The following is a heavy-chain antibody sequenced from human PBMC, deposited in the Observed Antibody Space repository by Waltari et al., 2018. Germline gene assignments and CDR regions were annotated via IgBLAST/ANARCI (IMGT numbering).Heavy chain of an antibody. CDR1: GFNVNNNF. CDR3: ARATRYGHAFDI. J-gene: IGHJ3*02. CDR2: IYDGGTT. Sequence: EVQLVESGGGLVQPGGSLRLSCAASGFNVNNNFMSWVRQAPGRGLEGVSVIYDGGTTYYTDSVKGRFTISRDNSKNTLYLQMNSLRAEDTAVYYCARATRYGHAFDIWGQGTMVTVSS. D-gene: IGHD3-10*01. V-gene: IGHV3-66*01.